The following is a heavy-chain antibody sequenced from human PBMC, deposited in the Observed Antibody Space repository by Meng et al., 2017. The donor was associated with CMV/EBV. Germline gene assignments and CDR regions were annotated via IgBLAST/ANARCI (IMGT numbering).Heavy chain of an antibody. CDR3: ARVHLYNWNYYGMDV. J-gene: IGHJ6*02. D-gene: IGHD1-20*01. CDR1: GFTFSSYS. CDR2: ISSSSSYI. V-gene: IGHV3-21*01. Sequence: GGSLRLSCAASGFTFSSYSMNWVRQAPGKGLEWVSSISSSSSYIYYADSVKGRFTISRDNAKNTLYLQMNSLRAEDTAVYYCARVHLYNWNYYGMDVWGQGTTVTVSS.